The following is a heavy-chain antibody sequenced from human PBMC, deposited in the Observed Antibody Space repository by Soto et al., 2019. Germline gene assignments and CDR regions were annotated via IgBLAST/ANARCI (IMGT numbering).Heavy chain of an antibody. Sequence: PGGSLRLSCAASGFTVSSNYMSWVRQAPGKGLEWVSVIYSGGSTYYADSVKGRFTISRHNSKNTLYLQMNSLRAEDTAVYYCARGSSPDYGDVHFDYWGQGTLVTVSS. CDR3: ARGSSPDYGDVHFDY. J-gene: IGHJ4*02. V-gene: IGHV3-53*04. D-gene: IGHD4-17*01. CDR2: IYSGGST. CDR1: GFTVSSNY.